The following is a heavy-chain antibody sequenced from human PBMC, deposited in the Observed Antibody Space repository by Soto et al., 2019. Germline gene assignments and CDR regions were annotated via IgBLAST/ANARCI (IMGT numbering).Heavy chain of an antibody. D-gene: IGHD2-2*01. V-gene: IGHV3-30*03. CDR2: ISYDGSNK. CDR3: ASSSTSLPYYYYYMDV. Sequence: PGGSLRLSCAASGFTFSSYCMHWVRQAPGKGLEWVAVISYDGSNKYYADSVKGRFTISRDNSKNTLYLQMNSLRAEDTAVYYCASSSTSLPYYYYYMDVWGKGTTVTVSS. J-gene: IGHJ6*03. CDR1: GFTFSSYC.